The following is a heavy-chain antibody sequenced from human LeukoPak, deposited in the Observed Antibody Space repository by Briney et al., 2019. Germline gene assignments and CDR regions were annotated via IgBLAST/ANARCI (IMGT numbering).Heavy chain of an antibody. Sequence: GSLRLSCAASGFTFSSHWMTWIRQPPGKGLEWIGEINHSGSTNYNPSLKSRVTISVDTSKNQFSLKLSSVTAADTAVYYCARAGSGFPFDPWGQGTLVTVSS. D-gene: IGHD1-14*01. CDR2: INHSGST. J-gene: IGHJ5*02. CDR3: ARAGSGFPFDP. V-gene: IGHV4-34*01. CDR1: GFTFSSHW.